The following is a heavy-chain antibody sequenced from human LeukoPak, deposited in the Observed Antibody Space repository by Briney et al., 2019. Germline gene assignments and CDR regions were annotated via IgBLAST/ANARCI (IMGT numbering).Heavy chain of an antibody. CDR3: AKVMTRTMVRGVPPSDY. J-gene: IGHJ4*02. CDR1: GFTFSSHS. V-gene: IGHV3-23*01. D-gene: IGHD3-10*01. CDR2: ISGSGGST. Sequence: GGSLRLSCEASGFTFSSHSMTWVRQAPGKGLEWVSTISGSGGSTYYADSVKGRFTISRDNSKNTLYLQMSSLRAEDTAVYYCAKVMTRTMVRGVPPSDYWGQGTLVTVSS.